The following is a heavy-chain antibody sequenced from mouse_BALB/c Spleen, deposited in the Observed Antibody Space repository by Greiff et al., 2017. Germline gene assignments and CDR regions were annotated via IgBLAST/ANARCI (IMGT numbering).Heavy chain of an antibody. D-gene: IGHD1-1*01. Sequence: DVKLVESGGGLVQPGGSLKLSCAASGFTFSSYTMSWVRQTPEKRLEWVAYISNGGGSTYYPDTVKGRFTISRDNAKNTLYLQMSSLKSEDTAMYYCARHGGYGSSIDYWGQGTTLTVSS. J-gene: IGHJ2*01. CDR1: GFTFSSYT. CDR2: ISNGGGST. V-gene: IGHV5-12-2*01. CDR3: ARHGGYGSSIDY.